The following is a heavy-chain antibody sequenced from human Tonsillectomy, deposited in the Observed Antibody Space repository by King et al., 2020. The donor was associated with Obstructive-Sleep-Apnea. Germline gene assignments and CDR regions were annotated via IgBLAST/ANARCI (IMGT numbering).Heavy chain of an antibody. D-gene: IGHD2-2*01. V-gene: IGHV3-30*02. CDR3: AKDQIVVFPDTMVVHYYGMDV. Sequence: VQLVESGGGVVQPGGSLRLSCAASGFTFSNYGMHWVRQAPGKGLEWVAFIRYDGSNKYYPDSVKGRFTISRDNFKNTLYLQMIRLRAEDTAVYYCAKDQIVVFPDTMVVHYYGMDVWGQGTTVIVSS. CDR2: IRYDGSNK. J-gene: IGHJ6*02. CDR1: GFTFSNYG.